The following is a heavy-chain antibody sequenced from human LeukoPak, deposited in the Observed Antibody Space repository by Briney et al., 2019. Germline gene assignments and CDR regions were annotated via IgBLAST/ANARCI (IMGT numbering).Heavy chain of an antibody. J-gene: IGHJ4*02. Sequence: PGGSLRLSCAASGFNFISYSMSWVRQAPGKGLEWVSVIHGSGVSTYYADSVKGRFTISRDNSKSTLYLQMNNLRAEDTAIYYCAKRQGSSASCYDYWGQGTLVTVSS. CDR2: IHGSGVST. CDR3: AKRQGSSASCYDY. V-gene: IGHV3-23*01. CDR1: GFNFISYS. D-gene: IGHD2-2*01.